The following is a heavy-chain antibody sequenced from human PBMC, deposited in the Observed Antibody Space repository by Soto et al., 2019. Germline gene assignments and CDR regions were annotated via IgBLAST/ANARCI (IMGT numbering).Heavy chain of an antibody. D-gene: IGHD2-2*01. CDR2: MNPNSGNT. J-gene: IGHJ4*02. CDR3: ARGRSCSSTSCYFLDS. V-gene: IGHV1-8*01. CDR1: GYTFTSYD. Sequence: QVQLVQSGAEVKKPGASVKVSCKASGYTFTSYDINWVRQATGQGLEWMGWMNPNSGNTGYAQKFQGRVTITRDTSISTAYMELSSLRSEDTAVYYCARGRSCSSTSCYFLDSWGQGTLVTVSS.